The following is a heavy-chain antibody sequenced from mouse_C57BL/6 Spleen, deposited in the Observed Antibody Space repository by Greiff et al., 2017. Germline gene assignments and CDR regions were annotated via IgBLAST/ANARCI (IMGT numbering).Heavy chain of an antibody. Sequence: VQLQQSGPELVKPGASVKIPCKASGYTFTDYNMDWVKQSHGKSLEWIGDINPNNGGTIYNQKFKGKATLTVDKSSSTAYMELRSLTSEDTAVYYCARRGSSYLYYFDYWGQGTTLTVSS. CDR2: INPNNGGT. V-gene: IGHV1-18*01. CDR1: GYTFTDYN. D-gene: IGHD1-1*01. CDR3: ARRGSSYLYYFDY. J-gene: IGHJ2*01.